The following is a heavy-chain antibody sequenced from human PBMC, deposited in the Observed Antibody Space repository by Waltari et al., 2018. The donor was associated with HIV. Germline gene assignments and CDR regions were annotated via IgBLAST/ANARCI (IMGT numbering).Heavy chain of an antibody. D-gene: IGHD2-2*03. Sequence: QIQLQESGPGLVKSSETLSLTCSVSGDSMTFYSWTWIRQSPGKGLEWIGVIYPSGRADYNPSLESRVSMSTDRSSNQFSLSLTSVTTADTAEYYCARGQIGFAFYDYWGQGILVTVSP. CDR3: ARGQIGFAFYDY. CDR1: GDSMTFYS. J-gene: IGHJ4*02. V-gene: IGHV4-59*01. CDR2: IYPSGRA.